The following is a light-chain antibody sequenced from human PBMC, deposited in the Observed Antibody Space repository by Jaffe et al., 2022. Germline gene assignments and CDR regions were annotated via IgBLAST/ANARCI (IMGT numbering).Light chain of an antibody. V-gene: IGKV1-9*01. CDR3: QQVNSYPLT. CDR1: QGIRSS. J-gene: IGKJ4*01. CDR2: TAS. Sequence: DIQLTQSPSFLSASVGDRVTITCRASQGIRSSLVWYQQKPGKAPKLLIYTASTLQSGVPSRFSGSGSGTEFTLTISSLQPEDFATYYCQQVNSYPLTFGGGTKVEIK.